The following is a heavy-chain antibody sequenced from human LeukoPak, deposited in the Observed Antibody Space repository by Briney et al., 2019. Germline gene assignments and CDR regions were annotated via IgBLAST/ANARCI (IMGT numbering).Heavy chain of an antibody. D-gene: IGHD3-16*01. V-gene: IGHV4-59*01. CDR3: AVLGDWFDP. CDR2: IYYSGST. CDR1: GGSISSYY. Sequence: SETLSLTCTVSGGSISSYYWSWLRQPPGKGLEWIGYIYYSGSTNYNPSLKSRVTISVDTSKNQFSLKLSSVTAADTAVYYCAVLGDWFDPWGQGTLVTVSS. J-gene: IGHJ5*02.